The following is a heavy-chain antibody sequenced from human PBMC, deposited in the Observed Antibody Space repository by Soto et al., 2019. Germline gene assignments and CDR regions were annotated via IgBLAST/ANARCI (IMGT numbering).Heavy chain of an antibody. CDR2: ISYDGINK. Sequence: GGSLRLSCTASGFTFSSYAMHWVRQTPGKGLEWVAVISYDGINKYYADSVKGRFTISRDNSMHTLYLQMNNLRADDTAVYYCASCCGDSYSRAGETDYWRHGTLVTVS. CDR1: GFTFSSYA. J-gene: IGHJ4*01. V-gene: IGHV3-30-3*01. D-gene: IGHD2-21*02. CDR3: ASCCGDSYSRAGETDY.